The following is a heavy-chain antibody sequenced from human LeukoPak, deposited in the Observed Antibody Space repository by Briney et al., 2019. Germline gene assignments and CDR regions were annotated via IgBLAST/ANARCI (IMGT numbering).Heavy chain of an antibody. D-gene: IGHD3-3*01. J-gene: IGHJ4*02. CDR2: LYISGST. Sequence: GGSLRLSCAASGFSVSSNYMSWVRQAPGKGLEWISVLYISGSTYYADSVKGRFTISRDNSKNTLFLQMNSLGAEDMAVYYCAKDKTHDFWSGAFFDYWGQGTLVTVSS. CDR1: GFSVSSNY. CDR3: AKDKTHDFWSGAFFDY. V-gene: IGHV3-53*01.